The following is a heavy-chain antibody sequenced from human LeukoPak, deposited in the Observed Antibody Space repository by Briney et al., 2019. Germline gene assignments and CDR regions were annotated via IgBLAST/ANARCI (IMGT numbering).Heavy chain of an antibody. D-gene: IGHD6-19*01. CDR1: GFTFSTYS. J-gene: IGHJ6*02. V-gene: IGHV3-30-3*01. CDR2: VSYDGSNK. Sequence: GGSLRLSCAASGFTFSTYSMNWVRQAPGKGLEWVAIVSYDGSNKYHADSVKGRFTISRDNSKNTLYLQMNGLGAEDTAVYYCARDLPAVAGYPSRYGMDVWGQGTTVTVSS. CDR3: ARDLPAVAGYPSRYGMDV.